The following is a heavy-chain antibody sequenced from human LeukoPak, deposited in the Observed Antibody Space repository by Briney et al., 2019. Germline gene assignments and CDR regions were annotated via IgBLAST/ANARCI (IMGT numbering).Heavy chain of an antibody. V-gene: IGHV3-64*01. CDR1: GFAFNSSV. J-gene: IGHJ3*01. CDR3: AREGHSSGHCGNFDV. D-gene: IGHD3-22*01. CDR2: IGTNGFT. Sequence: PGGSLRLSCAASGFAFNSSVLHWVRQGPGKGLEYVSGIGTNGFTHYASSLKDRFIISRDNSKNTLYLQMGSLRAEDMAVYYCAREGHSSGHCGNFDVWGRGTMVTVSS.